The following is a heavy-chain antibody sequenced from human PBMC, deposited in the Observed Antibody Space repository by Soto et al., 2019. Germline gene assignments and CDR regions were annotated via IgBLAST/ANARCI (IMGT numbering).Heavy chain of an antibody. V-gene: IGHV1-69*13. CDR3: ARDTRTLFGY. CDR2: IIPIFGTA. Sequence: SVKVSCKASGYTFTSYGISWVRQAPGQGLEWMGGIIPIFGTANYAQKFQGRVTITADESTSTAYMELSSLRSEDTAVYYCARDTRTLFGYWGQGTLVTVSS. CDR1: GYTFTSYG. J-gene: IGHJ4*02.